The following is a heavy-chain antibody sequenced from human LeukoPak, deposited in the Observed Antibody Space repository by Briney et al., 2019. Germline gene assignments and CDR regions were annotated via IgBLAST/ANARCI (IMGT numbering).Heavy chain of an antibody. D-gene: IGHD6-13*01. CDR2: IYYSGST. J-gene: IGHJ5*02. V-gene: IGHV4-59*01. Sequence: PSETLSLTCTVSGGSISSYYWSWIRQPPGKGLEWIGYIYYSGSTNYNPSLKSRVTISVDTSKNQFPLKLSSVTAADTAVYYCARGTAAAETFDPWGQGTLVTVSS. CDR1: GGSISSYY. CDR3: ARGTAAAETFDP.